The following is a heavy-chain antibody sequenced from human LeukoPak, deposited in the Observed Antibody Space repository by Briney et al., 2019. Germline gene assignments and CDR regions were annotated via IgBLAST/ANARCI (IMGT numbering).Heavy chain of an antibody. CDR1: GFTFDDYA. J-gene: IGHJ4*02. D-gene: IGHD3-22*01. Sequence: GGSLRLSCAASGFTFDDYAMHWVRQAPGKGLEWVSLISWDGGSTYYADSVKGRFTISRDNSKNTLYLQMNSLRAEDTAVYYCAKDRAGHYDSSGYFDYWGQGTLVTVSS. V-gene: IGHV3-43D*03. CDR3: AKDRAGHYDSSGYFDY. CDR2: ISWDGGST.